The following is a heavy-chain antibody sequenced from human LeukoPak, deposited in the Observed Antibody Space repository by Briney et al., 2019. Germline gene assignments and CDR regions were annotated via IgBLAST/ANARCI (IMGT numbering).Heavy chain of an antibody. J-gene: IGHJ4*02. Sequence: SETLSLTCTVPGGSISSYYWSWIRQPPGKGLEWIGYIYYSGSTNYNPSLKSRVTISVDTSKNQFSLKLSSVTAADTAVYYCARDQYSGSYWAYWGQGTLVTVSS. CDR2: IYYSGST. D-gene: IGHD1-26*01. V-gene: IGHV4-59*01. CDR1: GGSISSYY. CDR3: ARDQYSGSYWAY.